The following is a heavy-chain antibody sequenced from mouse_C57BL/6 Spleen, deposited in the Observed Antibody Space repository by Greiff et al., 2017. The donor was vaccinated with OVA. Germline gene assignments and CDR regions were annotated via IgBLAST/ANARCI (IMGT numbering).Heavy chain of an antibody. CDR3: ARGGYGSSYVYFDY. V-gene: IGHV1-55*01. D-gene: IGHD1-1*01. Sequence: QVQLQQPGAELVKPGASVKMSCKASGYTFTSYWITWVKLRPGQGLEWIGDIYPGSGSTNYNEKFQSKATLTVDTSSSTADMQLSSLTSEDSAVYYCARGGYGSSYVYFDYWGQGTTLTVSS. CDR2: IYPGSGST. J-gene: IGHJ2*01. CDR1: GYTFTSYW.